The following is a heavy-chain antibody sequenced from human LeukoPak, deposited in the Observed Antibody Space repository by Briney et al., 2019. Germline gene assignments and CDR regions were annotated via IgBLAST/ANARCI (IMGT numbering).Heavy chain of an antibody. D-gene: IGHD5-24*01. CDR2: IIPIFGTA. CDR3: ARVEDGYNLGAFDI. J-gene: IGHJ3*02. CDR1: GGSFSSYA. Sequence: PSVKVSCKASGGSFSSYAISWVRQAPGQGRGWMGGIIPIFGTANYTQKFQGRGTITTDESTSTAYMQLSSLRSEDTAVYYCARVEDGYNLGAFDIWGQGTMVTVSS. V-gene: IGHV1-69*05.